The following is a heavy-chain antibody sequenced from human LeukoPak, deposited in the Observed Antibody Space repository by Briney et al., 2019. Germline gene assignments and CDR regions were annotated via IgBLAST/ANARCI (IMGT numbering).Heavy chain of an antibody. J-gene: IGHJ4*02. V-gene: IGHV3-7*03. CDR3: AREYTAMVTAYFDY. CDR1: GFTFSSYW. D-gene: IGHD5-18*01. CDR2: IKQDGSEK. Sequence: GGSLRLSCAASGFTFSSYWMSWVRQAPGKGLEWVANIKQDGSEKYYVDSVKGRFTISRDNAKNSLFLQMNTLRAEDTALYYCAREYTAMVTAYFDYWGQGTLVTVSS.